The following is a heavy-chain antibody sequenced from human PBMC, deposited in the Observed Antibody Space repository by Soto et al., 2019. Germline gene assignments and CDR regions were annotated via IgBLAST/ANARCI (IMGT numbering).Heavy chain of an antibody. Sequence: GGSLRLSCAASGFTFSSYAMSWGRQAPGKGLEWVSAISGSGGSTYYADSVKGRFTISRDNSKNTLYLQMNSLRAEDTAVYYCAKPVRDIVVVPAAMALDVWGQGTTVTVSS. D-gene: IGHD2-2*01. CDR2: ISGSGGST. CDR1: GFTFSSYA. V-gene: IGHV3-23*01. J-gene: IGHJ6*02. CDR3: AKPVRDIVVVPAAMALDV.